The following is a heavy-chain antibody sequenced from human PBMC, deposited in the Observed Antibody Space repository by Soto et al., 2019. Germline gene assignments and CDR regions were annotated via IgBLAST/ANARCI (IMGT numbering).Heavy chain of an antibody. CDR3: ARSPLVPAAVPFDY. J-gene: IGHJ4*02. CDR1: GGSISSYY. CDR2: IYYSGST. Sequence: SETLSLTCTVSGGSISSYYWSWIRQPPGKGLEWIGYIYYSGSTNYNPSLKSRVTISVDTSKNQFSLKLSSVTAADTAVYYCARSPLVPAAVPFDYWGQGTLVTVSS. D-gene: IGHD2-2*01. V-gene: IGHV4-59*08.